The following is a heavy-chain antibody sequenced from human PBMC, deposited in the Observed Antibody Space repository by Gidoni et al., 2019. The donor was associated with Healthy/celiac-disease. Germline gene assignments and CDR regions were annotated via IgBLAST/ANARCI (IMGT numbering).Heavy chain of an antibody. Sequence: QLQLQESGSGLVKPSQTLSLTCAVSGGSISSGGSPWGWIRQPPGKGLEWIGYIYHRGSTYYNPSLKSRVTISVDRSKNQFSLKLSSVTAADTAVYYCARARDCSSTSCYKKGAGRWYFDLWGRGTLVTVSS. J-gene: IGHJ2*01. CDR3: ARARDCSSTSCYKKGAGRWYFDL. CDR2: IYHRGST. D-gene: IGHD2-2*02. CDR1: GGSISSGGSP. V-gene: IGHV4-30-2*01.